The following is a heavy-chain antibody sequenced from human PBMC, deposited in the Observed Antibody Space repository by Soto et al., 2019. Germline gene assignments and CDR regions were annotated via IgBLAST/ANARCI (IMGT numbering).Heavy chain of an antibody. D-gene: IGHD2-2*01. Sequence: VQLVQSGAEVKKPGSSVKVSCKASGGTFSSYAISWVRQAPGQGLEWMGGIIPIFGTANYAQKFQGRVTITADESTSTAYMELSSLRSEDTAVYYCARVPYCSSTSCYRYYYYYGMDVWGQGTTVTVSS. V-gene: IGHV1-69*01. CDR2: IIPIFGTA. CDR3: ARVPYCSSTSCYRYYYYYGMDV. J-gene: IGHJ6*02. CDR1: GGTFSSYA.